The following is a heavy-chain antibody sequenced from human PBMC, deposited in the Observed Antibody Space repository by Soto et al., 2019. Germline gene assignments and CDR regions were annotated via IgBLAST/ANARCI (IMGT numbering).Heavy chain of an antibody. D-gene: IGHD2-2*03. Sequence: ASVKVSCKASGYTFTSYGISWVRQAPGQGLEWMGWISAYNGNTNYAQKLQGRVTMTTDTSTSTAYMELRSLRSDDTAVYYCARDGYCSSTSYPPYYYSYYGMDVWGHGTTVTVSS. CDR2: ISAYNGNT. V-gene: IGHV1-18*01. CDR1: GYTFTSYG. J-gene: IGHJ6*02. CDR3: ARDGYCSSTSYPPYYYSYYGMDV.